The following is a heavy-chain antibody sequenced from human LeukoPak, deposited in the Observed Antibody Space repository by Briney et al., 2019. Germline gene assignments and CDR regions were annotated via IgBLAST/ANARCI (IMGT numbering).Heavy chain of an antibody. CDR3: AREFSWEQQLVTHRVFDY. CDR2: IRYDVNNK. V-gene: IGHV3-30*02. D-gene: IGHD6-13*01. Sequence: GGSLRLSCAASGFTFSSYGMHWVRQAPGKGLEWVTLIRYDVNNKYYADSVKGRFTISRDISKNTLYLQMNSLRPDDTAVYYCAREFSWEQQLVTHRVFDYWGQGTLVTVSS. J-gene: IGHJ4*02. CDR1: GFTFSSYG.